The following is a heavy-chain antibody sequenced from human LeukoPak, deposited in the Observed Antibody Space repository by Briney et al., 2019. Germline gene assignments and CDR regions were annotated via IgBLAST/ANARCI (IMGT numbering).Heavy chain of an antibody. CDR1: GFTFSGSA. D-gene: IGHD3-10*01. Sequence: PGGSLRLSCAASGFTFSGSALHWVRQASGKGLEWVGRIRSTANGYATAYAASVKGRFTISRDDSKTTAYLQIDSLKTEGTAVYYCTGNYYGSGSYADFDYWGQGTLVTVSS. CDR2: IRSTANGYAT. V-gene: IGHV3-73*01. CDR3: TGNYYGSGSYADFDY. J-gene: IGHJ4*02.